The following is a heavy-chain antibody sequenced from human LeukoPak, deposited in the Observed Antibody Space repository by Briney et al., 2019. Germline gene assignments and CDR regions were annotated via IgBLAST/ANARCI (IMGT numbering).Heavy chain of an antibody. CDR3: ARDLLRGESGSWFEGFDI. V-gene: IGHV4-4*08. J-gene: IGHJ3*02. Sequence: SETLSLTCTVSGGSISSYYWSWIRQPPGKGLEWIGRISTRGSTNYNTSLKSRLTLSIDTSNNQFSLSLNSVTAADTAIYYCARDLLRGESGSWFEGFDIWGQGTKVTVSS. CDR1: GGSISSYY. D-gene: IGHD6-13*01. CDR2: ISTRGST.